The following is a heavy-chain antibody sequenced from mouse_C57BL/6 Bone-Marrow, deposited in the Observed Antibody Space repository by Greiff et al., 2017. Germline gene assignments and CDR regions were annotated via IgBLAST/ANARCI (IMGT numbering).Heavy chain of an antibody. CDR1: GFNIKDDY. CDR3: TTITTVVADWYFDV. CDR2: IDPENGDT. Sequence: VQLQQSGAELVRPGASVKLSCTASGFNIKDDYMHWVKQRPEQGLEWIGWIDPENGDTEYASKFQGKATITADTSSNTAYLQLSSRTSEDTAVYYCTTITTVVADWYFDVWGTGTTVTVSS. J-gene: IGHJ1*03. D-gene: IGHD1-1*01. V-gene: IGHV14-4*01.